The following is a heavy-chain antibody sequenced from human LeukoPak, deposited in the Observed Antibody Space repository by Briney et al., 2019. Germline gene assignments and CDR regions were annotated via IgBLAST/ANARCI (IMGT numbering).Heavy chain of an antibody. CDR1: GFTFSSYG. D-gene: IGHD3-9*01. Sequence: GGSLRLSCAASGFTFSSYGMHWVRQAPGKGLEWVAVISYDGSNKYYADSVKGRFTISRDNSKNTLYLQMNSLRAEDTAVYYCAKDWDDILPSGYFDYWGQGTLVTVSS. V-gene: IGHV3-30*18. J-gene: IGHJ4*02. CDR2: ISYDGSNK. CDR3: AKDWDDILPSGYFDY.